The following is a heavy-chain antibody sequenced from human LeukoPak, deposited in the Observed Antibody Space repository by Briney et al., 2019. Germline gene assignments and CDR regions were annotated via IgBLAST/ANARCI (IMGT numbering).Heavy chain of an antibody. D-gene: IGHD6-13*01. CDR1: GFTDSSNY. CDR2: IYSGGST. Sequence: GGSLRLSCAASGFTDSSNYMSWVRQAPGKGLEWVSVIYSGGSTYYADSVKGRFTISRDNSKNTLYLQMNSLRAEDTAVYYCAKESHSSSWFNDYWGQGTLVTVSS. V-gene: IGHV3-53*01. CDR3: AKESHSSSWFNDY. J-gene: IGHJ4*02.